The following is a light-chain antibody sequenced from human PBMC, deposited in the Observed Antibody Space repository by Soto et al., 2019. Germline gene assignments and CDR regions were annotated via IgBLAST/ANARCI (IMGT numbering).Light chain of an antibody. CDR1: QDIRGA. CDR2: DVS. J-gene: IGKJ5*01. V-gene: IGKV1-13*02. Sequence: AIQVTQSPSSLSASVGDRVTITCLASQDIRGALAWYQQKPGKPPKLLIYDVSTLENGVPSRFSGDSSGTQFPLTISGLQPEDFGTYYCQQFNSYPVTFVHGTRLDIK. CDR3: QQFNSYPVT.